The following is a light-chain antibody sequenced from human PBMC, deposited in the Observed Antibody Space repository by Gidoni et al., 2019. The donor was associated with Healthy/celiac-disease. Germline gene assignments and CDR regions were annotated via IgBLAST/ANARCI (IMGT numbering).Light chain of an antibody. Sequence: EIVLTPSPVPLSLSPGERATLSCRASQSVSSSYLAWYQQKPGQAPRLLIDGASSRDTGIPDRFSGSGSGTDFTLPISRLEPEDFSVYYCQQYGSSPRTFGPGTKVEIK. CDR1: QSVSSSY. V-gene: IGKV3-20*01. CDR2: GAS. J-gene: IGKJ1*01. CDR3: QQYGSSPRT.